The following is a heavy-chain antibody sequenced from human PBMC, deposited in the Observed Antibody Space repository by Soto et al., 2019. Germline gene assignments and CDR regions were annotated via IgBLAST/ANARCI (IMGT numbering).Heavy chain of an antibody. J-gene: IGHJ4*02. V-gene: IGHV1-46*01. CDR3: ARDSGSYFRDLDY. CDR2: INPRSGST. CDR1: GYTFTNYY. D-gene: IGHD1-26*01. Sequence: QVQLVQSGAEVKKPGASVKVSCKASGYTFTNYYIHWVRQAPGQGLEWMGIINPRSGSTTYAQKFQGRVTMTRDTSTSTVYMELSSLRSEHTAMYYCARDSGSYFRDLDYWGQGTLVTVSS.